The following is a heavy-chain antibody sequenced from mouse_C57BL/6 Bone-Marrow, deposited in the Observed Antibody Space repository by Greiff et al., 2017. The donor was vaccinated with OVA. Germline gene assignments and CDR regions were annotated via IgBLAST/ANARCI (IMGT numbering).Heavy chain of an antibody. D-gene: IGHD2-5*01. CDR2: ICPGSGST. CDR3: ARVYYSNDY. Sequence: QVQLQQPGAELVKPGASVKMSCKASGYTFTSYWITWVKQRPGQGLEWIGDICPGSGSTNYNEKFKSKATLTVDASSSTAYMQLSSLTSEDSAVYYCARVYYSNDYWGQGTTLTVSS. V-gene: IGHV1-55*01. J-gene: IGHJ2*01. CDR1: GYTFTSYW.